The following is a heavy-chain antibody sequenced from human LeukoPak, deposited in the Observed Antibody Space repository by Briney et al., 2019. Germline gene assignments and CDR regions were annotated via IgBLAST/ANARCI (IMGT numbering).Heavy chain of an antibody. CDR1: GGSFSGYC. V-gene: IGHV4-34*01. CDR2: INHSGST. Sequence: PSETLSLTCAVYGGSFSGYCWSWIRQPPGKGLEWIGEINHSGSTNYNPSLKSRVTISVDTSKKQFSLKLSSVTAADTAVYYCATTDSSGNYVDYWGQGTLVTVSS. J-gene: IGHJ4*02. CDR3: ATTDSSGNYVDY. D-gene: IGHD6-19*01.